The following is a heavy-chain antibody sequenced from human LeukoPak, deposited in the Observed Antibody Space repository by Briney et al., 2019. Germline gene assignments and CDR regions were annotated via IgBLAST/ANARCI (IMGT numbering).Heavy chain of an antibody. CDR1: GYTFTGYY. D-gene: IGHD2-15*01. CDR3: ARARVDYYYYGMDV. Sequence: GASVKVSYKASGYTFTGYYMHWVRQAPGQGLEWMGWINPNSGGTNYAQKFQGRVTMTRDTSISTAYMELSRLRSDDTAVYYCARARVDYYYYGMDVWGQGTTVTVSS. V-gene: IGHV1-2*02. J-gene: IGHJ6*02. CDR2: INPNSGGT.